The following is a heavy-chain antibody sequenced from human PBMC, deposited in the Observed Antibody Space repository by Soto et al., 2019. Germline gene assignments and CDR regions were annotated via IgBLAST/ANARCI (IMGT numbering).Heavy chain of an antibody. CDR1: GFTFSSYG. CDR2: IWYDGSNK. D-gene: IGHD6-13*01. Sequence: GGSLRLSCAASGFTFSSYGMHWVRQAPSKGLEWVAVIWYDGSNKYYADSVKGRFTISRDNSKNTLYLQMNSLRAEDTAVYYCARPYSSSWYSSDLSWGGMDVWGQGTTVTVSS. V-gene: IGHV3-33*01. J-gene: IGHJ6*02. CDR3: ARPYSSSWYSSDLSWGGMDV.